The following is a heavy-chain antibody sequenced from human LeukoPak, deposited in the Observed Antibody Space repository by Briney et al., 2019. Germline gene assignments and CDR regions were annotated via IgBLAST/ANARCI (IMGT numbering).Heavy chain of an antibody. Sequence: GGSLRLSCAASGVIVSRNFMSWVRQAPGKGLQWVAIMYAGGTTDYSESVRGRFHISRDTSNNTLSLQMNSLRAEDTAVYYCARVGADCSDGNCYWGQGTLVTVSS. D-gene: IGHD2-15*01. CDR1: GVIVSRNF. V-gene: IGHV3-53*01. J-gene: IGHJ4*02. CDR2: MYAGGTT. CDR3: ARVGADCSDGNCY.